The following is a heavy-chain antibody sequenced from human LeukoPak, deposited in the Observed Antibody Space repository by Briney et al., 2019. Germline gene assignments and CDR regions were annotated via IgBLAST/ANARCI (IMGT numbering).Heavy chain of an antibody. CDR3: ARGVDLGLNYYDSSGYYTPFDY. D-gene: IGHD3-22*01. V-gene: IGHV3-30*03. CDR1: GFTFSSYG. Sequence: PGRSLRLSCAASGFTFSSYGMHWVRQAPGKGLEWVAVISYDGSNKYYADSVKGRFTISRDNSKNTLYLQMNSLRAEDTAVYYCARGVDLGLNYYDSSGYYTPFDYWGQGTLVTVSS. CDR2: ISYDGSNK. J-gene: IGHJ4*02.